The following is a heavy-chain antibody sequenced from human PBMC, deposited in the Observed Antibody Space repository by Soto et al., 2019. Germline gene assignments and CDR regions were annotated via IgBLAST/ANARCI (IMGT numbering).Heavy chain of an antibody. D-gene: IGHD2-21*02. Sequence: PGGSLRLSCAASGFTFSTYSMNWVRQAPGKGLEWVSHISSSSSTIYYADSVKGRFTISRDNAKNSLYLQMNSLRDEDTAVYYCARDSLPVLGSYYFDYWGQGTLATVS. CDR2: ISSSSSTI. CDR1: GFTFSTYS. CDR3: ARDSLPVLGSYYFDY. V-gene: IGHV3-48*02. J-gene: IGHJ4*02.